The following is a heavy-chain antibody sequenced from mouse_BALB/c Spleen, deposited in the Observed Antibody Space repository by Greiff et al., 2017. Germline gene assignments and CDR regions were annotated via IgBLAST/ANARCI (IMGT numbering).Heavy chain of an antibody. CDR3: ARLYWDAMDY. Sequence: DVQLQESGPGLVKPSQSLSLTCTVTGYSITSDYAWNWIRQFPGNKLEWMGYISYSGSTSYNPSLKSRISITRDTSKNQFFLQLNSVTTEDTATYYCARLYWDAMDYWGQGTSVTVSS. V-gene: IGHV3-2*02. CDR2: ISYSGST. J-gene: IGHJ4*01. CDR1: GYSITSDYA. D-gene: IGHD1-1*01.